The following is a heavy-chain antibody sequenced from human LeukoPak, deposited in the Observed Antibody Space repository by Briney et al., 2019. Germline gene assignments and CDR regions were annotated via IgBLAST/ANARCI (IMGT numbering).Heavy chain of an antibody. CDR3: ARAALGSGRDFDY. CDR1: GFSFIDFY. V-gene: IGHV3-11*01. Sequence: KPGGSLRLSCAASGFSFIDFYMSWIRQAPGMGLEWISYIGTRSNPIYYADSVKGRFTISMDDAKNSLYLQMNSLREEDTAVYLCARAALGSGRDFDYWGQGILVTVSS. D-gene: IGHD7-27*01. CDR2: IGTRSNPI. J-gene: IGHJ4*02.